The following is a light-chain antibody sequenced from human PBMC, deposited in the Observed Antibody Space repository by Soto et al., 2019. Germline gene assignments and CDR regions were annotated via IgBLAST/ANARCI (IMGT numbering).Light chain of an antibody. Sequence: EIVLTQSPGTLSLSPGERDTLSCRASQSVSSSYLAWYQQKSGQAPRLLIYGASSRATGIPDRFSGSGSGTDYTLTISRLEPEDFAVYYCQQYGSSPYTCGQGTKLEIK. CDR1: QSVSSSY. CDR2: GAS. J-gene: IGKJ2*01. CDR3: QQYGSSPYT. V-gene: IGKV3-20*01.